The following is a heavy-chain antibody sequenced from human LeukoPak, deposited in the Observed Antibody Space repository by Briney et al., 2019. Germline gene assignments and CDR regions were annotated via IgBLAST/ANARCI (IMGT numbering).Heavy chain of an antibody. CDR3: ARTRRWFDP. CDR1: GGSFSGYY. V-gene: IGHV4-34*01. Sequence: SETLSLTCAVYGGSFSGYYWSWIRQPPGKGLEWIGEINHSGSTNYNPSLKSRVTISVDTSKNQFSLKLSSVTAADTAVYYCARTRRWFDPWGQGTLVTVSS. CDR2: INHSGST. J-gene: IGHJ5*02.